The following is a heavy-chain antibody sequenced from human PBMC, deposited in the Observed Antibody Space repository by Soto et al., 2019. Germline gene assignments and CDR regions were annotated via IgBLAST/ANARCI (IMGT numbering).Heavy chain of an antibody. Sequence: SETLSLTCAVSAYSISSGYYWGWIRQPPGKGLEWIGSIFHSGSTYSNPSLKSRVTISVDTSKNQFSLKLASVTAADTAVYYCARDPGSCWLGHFDSWGQGTLVTVSS. CDR1: AYSISSGYY. D-gene: IGHD6-19*01. V-gene: IGHV4-38-2*02. CDR2: IFHSGST. CDR3: ARDPGSCWLGHFDS. J-gene: IGHJ4*02.